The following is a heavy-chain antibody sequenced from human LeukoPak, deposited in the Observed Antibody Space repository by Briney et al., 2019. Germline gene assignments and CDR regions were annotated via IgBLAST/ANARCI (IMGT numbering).Heavy chain of an antibody. Sequence: ASVKVSCKASGYTFTSYYMHWVRQAPGQGLEWMGIINPSGGSTSYAQKFQGRVTMARDTSTSTVYMELSSLRSEDTAVYYCASTGYSSGWFDYWGQGTLVTVSS. CDR1: GYTFTSYY. J-gene: IGHJ4*02. D-gene: IGHD6-19*01. CDR2: INPSGGST. V-gene: IGHV1-46*01. CDR3: ASTGYSSGWFDY.